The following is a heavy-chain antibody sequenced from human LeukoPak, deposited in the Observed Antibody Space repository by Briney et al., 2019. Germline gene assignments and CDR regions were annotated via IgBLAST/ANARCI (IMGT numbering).Heavy chain of an antibody. CDR1: GYTFTSYA. Sequence: ASVKVSCKASGYTFTSYAIHWVRQAPGQGLEWMGWITPSGGTNYPQKFQGRVAITWDTSITTAYMDLSRLTSADTAVYYCARGLGDSSGYYYSDYWGQGTLVTVSS. CDR2: ITPSGGT. CDR3: ARGLGDSSGYYYSDY. J-gene: IGHJ4*02. V-gene: IGHV1-2*02. D-gene: IGHD3-22*01.